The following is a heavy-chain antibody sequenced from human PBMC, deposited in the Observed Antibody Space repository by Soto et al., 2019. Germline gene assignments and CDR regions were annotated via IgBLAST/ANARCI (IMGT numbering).Heavy chain of an antibody. CDR1: GYSFTRYW. CDR3: ARRGESYGLDAFDI. Sequence: PGESLKISCKGSGYSFTRYWIGWVLQMPWKGLEWMGIIYPGDSDTRYSPSFQGQVTISADKSISTAYLQWSSLKASDTAMYYCARRGESYGLDAFDIWGQGTMVTVSS. J-gene: IGHJ3*02. V-gene: IGHV5-51*01. CDR2: IYPGDSDT. D-gene: IGHD5-18*01.